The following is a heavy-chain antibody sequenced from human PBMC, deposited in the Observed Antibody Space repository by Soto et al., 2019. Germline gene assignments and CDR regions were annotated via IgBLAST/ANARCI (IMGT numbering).Heavy chain of an antibody. Sequence: QVQLVESGGGVVQPGRSLRLSCAASGFTFSSYAMHWVRQAPGKGLEWVAVISYDGSNKYYADSVKGRFTISRDNSKNTVYLQMNGLRAEETAVYCCARDPGAGTRADYFQHWGQGTLVTVSS. CDR3: ARDPGAGTRADYFQH. CDR2: ISYDGSNK. CDR1: GFTFSSYA. V-gene: IGHV3-30-3*01. J-gene: IGHJ1*01. D-gene: IGHD6-19*01.